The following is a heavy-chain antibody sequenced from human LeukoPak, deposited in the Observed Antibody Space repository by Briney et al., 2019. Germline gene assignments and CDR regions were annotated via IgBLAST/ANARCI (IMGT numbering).Heavy chain of an antibody. V-gene: IGHV5-51*01. CDR1: GYSFTSYW. CDR3: ARHLLVPAAIGLFDY. Sequence: GESLKISCKGSGYSFTSYWIGWVRQMPGKGLEWMGIIYPGDFDTRYSPSFQGQVTISADKSISTAYLQWSSLKASDTAMYYCARHLLVPAAIGLFDYLGQGTLVTVSS. D-gene: IGHD2-2*01. CDR2: IYPGDFDT. J-gene: IGHJ4*02.